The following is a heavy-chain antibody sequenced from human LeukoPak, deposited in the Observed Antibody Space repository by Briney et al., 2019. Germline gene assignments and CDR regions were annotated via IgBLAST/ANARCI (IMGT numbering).Heavy chain of an antibody. D-gene: IGHD5-18*01. J-gene: IGHJ4*02. V-gene: IGHV3-7*01. CDR2: IKQDGSEK. CDR1: GFTFSSYW. CDR3: ARDPRGYSYGYVGTFDY. Sequence: GGSLRLSCAASGFTFSSYWMSWVRQAPGKGLEWVANIKQDGSEKYYVDSVKGRFTISRDNAKNSLYLQMNSLRAEDAAVYYCARDPRGYSYGYVGTFDYWGQGTLVTVSS.